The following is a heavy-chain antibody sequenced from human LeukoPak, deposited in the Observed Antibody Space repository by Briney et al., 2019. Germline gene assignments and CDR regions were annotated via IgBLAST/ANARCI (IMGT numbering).Heavy chain of an antibody. CDR2: ISGSGGST. Sequence: GGSLRLSCAASGFTFSTYDMTWVRQAPGKGLEWVSSISGSGGSTYYADSVKGRFTTSRGNSKNTLYLQMNGLRAEDTAVYYCAKDLAAVPGNKYFAYWGQGTLVTVSS. J-gene: IGHJ4*02. V-gene: IGHV3-23*01. D-gene: IGHD6-19*01. CDR3: AKDLAAVPGNKYFAY. CDR1: GFTFSTYD.